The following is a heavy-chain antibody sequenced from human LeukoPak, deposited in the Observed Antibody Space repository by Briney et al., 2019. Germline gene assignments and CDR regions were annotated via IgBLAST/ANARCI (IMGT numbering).Heavy chain of an antibody. CDR3: ARGGLTGPLGD. CDR2: IYYSGST. CDR1: GGSISSSSYY. Sequence: SETLSLTCTVSGGSISSSSYYWGWIRQPPGKGLEWIGSIYYSGSTYYNPSLKSRVTISVDTSKNQFSLKLSSVTAADTAVFYCARGGLTGPLGDWGQGTLVTVSS. V-gene: IGHV4-39*07. D-gene: IGHD3-9*01. J-gene: IGHJ4*02.